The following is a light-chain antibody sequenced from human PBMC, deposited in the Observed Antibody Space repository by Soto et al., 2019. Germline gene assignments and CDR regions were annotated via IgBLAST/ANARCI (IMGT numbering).Light chain of an antibody. V-gene: IGKV1-5*03. J-gene: IGKJ2*01. Sequence: DIQMTQSPSTLSASVGDRVSITCRASQSISGWLAWYQQKPGKAPKLLLYKASSLESGVPSRFSGSGSGTEFTLTISSLQPDDFATYYCQEYNSQSRYTFGQGPKLEIK. CDR3: QEYNSQSRYT. CDR1: QSISGW. CDR2: KAS.